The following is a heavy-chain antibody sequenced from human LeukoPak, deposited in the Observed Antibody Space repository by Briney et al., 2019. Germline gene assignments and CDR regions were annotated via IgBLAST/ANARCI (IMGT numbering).Heavy chain of an antibody. Sequence: PGGSLRLSCVASGFTFSSYAMNWVRQAPGKGLEYVSSISSSSHIYYADSVKGRFTISRDNAKNSLYLQMNSLRAEDTAVYYCASEGIYSTTDNFDYWGQGTLVTVSS. J-gene: IGHJ4*02. CDR1: GFTFSSYA. V-gene: IGHV3-21*01. D-gene: IGHD6-13*01. CDR3: ASEGIYSTTDNFDY. CDR2: ISSSSHI.